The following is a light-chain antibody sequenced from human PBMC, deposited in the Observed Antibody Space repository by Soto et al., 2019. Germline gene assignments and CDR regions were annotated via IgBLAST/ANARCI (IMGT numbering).Light chain of an antibody. CDR1: SSDVGGYNY. Sequence: QSALTQPRSVSGSPGQSVAISCTGTSSDVGGYNYVSWYQQLPGKVPKLIIFDVYKRPSGVPDRFSGSKSGSTASLTISGLQADDEADYYCCSYAGGFYVVGTGTKLTVL. CDR2: DVY. CDR3: CSYAGGFYV. J-gene: IGLJ1*01. V-gene: IGLV2-11*01.